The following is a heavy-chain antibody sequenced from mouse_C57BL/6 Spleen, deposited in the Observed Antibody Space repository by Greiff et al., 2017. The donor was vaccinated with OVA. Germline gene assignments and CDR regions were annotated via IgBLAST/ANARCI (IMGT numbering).Heavy chain of an antibody. CDR3: ARNQDRDDAY. D-gene: IGHD3-2*02. J-gene: IGHJ3*01. Sequence: EVKLQEPGGGLVKLGGPLKLSFAASGSTFSSYAMSWVRQTPEKRLEWVATISDGGSYTYYPDNVKGRFTISRDNAKNTLYLQMSHLKSEDTAMYYCARNQDRDDAYWGQGTLVTVSA. CDR2: ISDGGSYT. CDR1: GSTFSSYA. V-gene: IGHV5-4*03.